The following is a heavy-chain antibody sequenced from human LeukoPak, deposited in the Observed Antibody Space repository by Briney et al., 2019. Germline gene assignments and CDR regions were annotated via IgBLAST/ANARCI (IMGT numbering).Heavy chain of an antibody. Sequence: GGSLRLSCATSGFTFSNAWMNWVRQAPGKGLEWVGRIRSNSDGGTIDYAAPVKGRFTLSRDDSKPTLYLQMNSLQTEDTAVYYCATDFYDSTWGQGTLVTVSS. D-gene: IGHD3-22*01. J-gene: IGHJ5*02. V-gene: IGHV3-15*07. CDR3: ATDFYDST. CDR2: IRSNSDGGTI. CDR1: GFTFSNAW.